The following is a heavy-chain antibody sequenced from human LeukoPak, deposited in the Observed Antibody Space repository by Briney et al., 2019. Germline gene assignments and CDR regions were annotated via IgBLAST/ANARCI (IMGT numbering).Heavy chain of an antibody. CDR3: ARTHSSSFWFDP. CDR2: IYPGDSDT. Sequence: GESLQISCKASGYSFTTHWIGWVRQMPGKGLEWMGIIYPGDSDTRYSPSFQGHVTISADKSISTAYLQWSSLKASDTAMYYCARTHSSSFWFDPWGQGTLVTVSS. CDR1: GYSFTTHW. J-gene: IGHJ5*02. D-gene: IGHD6-13*01. V-gene: IGHV5-51*01.